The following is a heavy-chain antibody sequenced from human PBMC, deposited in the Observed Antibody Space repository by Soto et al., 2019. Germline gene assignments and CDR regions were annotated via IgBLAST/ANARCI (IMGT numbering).Heavy chain of an antibody. Sequence: PGGSLGLPGADSGFTFTDYALSWVRQAPGKGLEWVATISGIGGSTYLADSVKGRLSISRDNSKNTVSLLMNSLRAEDTAVYFCARGSSGYISSWYYFDYWGRGTLVTVSS. CDR2: ISGIGGST. CDR3: ARGSSGYISSWYYFDY. D-gene: IGHD6-13*01. CDR1: GFTFTDYA. V-gene: IGHV3-23*01. J-gene: IGHJ4*02.